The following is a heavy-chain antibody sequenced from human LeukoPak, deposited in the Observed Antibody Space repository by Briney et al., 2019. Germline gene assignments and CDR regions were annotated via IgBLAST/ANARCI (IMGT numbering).Heavy chain of an antibody. CDR2: ISGSGGST. CDR3: AKEERYYYDSSGYYHA. V-gene: IGHV3-23*01. Sequence: PGGSLRLSCAASGFTFSSYAMSWVRRAPGKGLEWVSAISGSGGSTYYADSAKGRFTISRDNSKNTLYLQMNSLRAEDTAVYYCAKEERYYYDSSGYYHAWGQGTLVTVSS. CDR1: GFTFSSYA. D-gene: IGHD3-22*01. J-gene: IGHJ5*02.